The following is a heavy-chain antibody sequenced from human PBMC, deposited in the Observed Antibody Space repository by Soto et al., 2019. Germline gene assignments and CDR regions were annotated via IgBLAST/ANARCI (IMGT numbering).Heavy chain of an antibody. D-gene: IGHD3-22*01. CDR3: ARLFVVPLYYDSSGLLDY. CDR2: INPSGGST. V-gene: IGHV1-46*01. CDR1: GYTFTSYY. Sequence: GASVKVSCKASGYTFTSYYMHWVRQAPGQGLEWMGIINPSGGSTSYAQKFQGRVTMTRDTSTSTVYMELSSLRSEDTAVYYCARLFVVPLYYDSSGLLDYWGQGTLVTVSS. J-gene: IGHJ4*02.